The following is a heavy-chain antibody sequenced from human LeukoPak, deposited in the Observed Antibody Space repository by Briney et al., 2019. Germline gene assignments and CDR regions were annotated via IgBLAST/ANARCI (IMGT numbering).Heavy chain of an antibody. V-gene: IGHV1-2*02. J-gene: IGHJ4*02. D-gene: IGHD2-2*01. CDR2: INPSSGGT. CDR3: ARDVGEYCSSVSGYASDY. Sequence: GASVKVSCKASGYTFTGYYMHWVRQAPGQGLEWMGWINPSSGGTNYAQKFQGRVTMTRDTSISTAYMELSRLRSDDTAVYYCARDVGEYCSSVSGYASDYWGQGTLVTVSS. CDR1: GYTFTGYY.